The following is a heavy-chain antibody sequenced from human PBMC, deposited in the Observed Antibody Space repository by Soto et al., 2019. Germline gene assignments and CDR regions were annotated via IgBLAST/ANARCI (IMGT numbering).Heavy chain of an antibody. CDR2: IYYSGST. CDR3: ARSFGVAAAGPFDY. D-gene: IGHD6-13*01. V-gene: IGHV4-31*03. Sequence: QVQLQESGPGLVKPSQTLSLTCTVSGGSISSGGYYWSWIRQHPGKGLEWIGYIYYSGSTYYNPSRKSRVTISVDTSKNQFSLKRSSVTAADTAVYYGARSFGVAAAGPFDYWGQGTLVTVSS. CDR1: GGSISSGGYY. J-gene: IGHJ4*02.